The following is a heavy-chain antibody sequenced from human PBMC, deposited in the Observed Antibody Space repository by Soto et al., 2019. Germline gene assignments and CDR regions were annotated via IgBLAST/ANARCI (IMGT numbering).Heavy chain of an antibody. D-gene: IGHD3-9*01. J-gene: IGHJ5*02. Sequence: QVQLVQSGAEVKKPGASVKVSCKASGYTFTSYAMHWVRQAPGQRLEWMGWINAGNGNTKYSQKFQGRVTITRDTSASTAYMELSSLRSEDTVVYYCARDLQLRYFDWLPKHNNWFDPWGQGTLVTVSS. CDR1: GYTFTSYA. CDR2: INAGNGNT. CDR3: ARDLQLRYFDWLPKHNNWFDP. V-gene: IGHV1-3*01.